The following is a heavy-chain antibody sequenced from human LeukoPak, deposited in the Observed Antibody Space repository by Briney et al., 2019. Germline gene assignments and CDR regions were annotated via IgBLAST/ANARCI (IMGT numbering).Heavy chain of an antibody. CDR2: IYYSGST. Sequence: SETLPLTCTVSGGSISSYYWSWIRQPPGKGLEWIGYIYYSGSTNYNPSLKSRVTISVDTSKNQFSLKLSSVTAADTAVYYCARLDGFWSGFYFDYWGQGTLVTVSS. V-gene: IGHV4-59*08. CDR1: GGSISSYY. D-gene: IGHD3-3*01. J-gene: IGHJ4*02. CDR3: ARLDGFWSGFYFDY.